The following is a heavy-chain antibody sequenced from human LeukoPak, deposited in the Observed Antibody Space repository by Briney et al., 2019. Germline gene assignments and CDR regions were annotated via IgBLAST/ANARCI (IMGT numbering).Heavy chain of an antibody. CDR1: GGSVSSGSYY. D-gene: IGHD3-22*01. V-gene: IGHV4-61*01. CDR2: IYYSGST. CDR3: ARADYHDSYYGMDV. J-gene: IGHJ6*02. Sequence: PSETLSLTCTVSGGSVSSGSYYWSWIRQPPGKGLEWIGYIYYSGSTNYNPSLKSRVTISVDTSKNQFSLKLSSVTAADTAVYYCARADYHDSYYGMDVWGQGTTVTVSS.